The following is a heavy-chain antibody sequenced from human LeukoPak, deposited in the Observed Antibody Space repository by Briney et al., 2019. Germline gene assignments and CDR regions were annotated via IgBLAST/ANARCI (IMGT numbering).Heavy chain of an antibody. V-gene: IGHV4-59*11. CDR2: IYYSGST. CDR1: GGSIISHY. D-gene: IGHD4-17*01. J-gene: IGHJ3*02. Sequence: SETLSLTCSVSGGSIISHYWSWIRQPPGKGLEWIGFIYYSGSTNYNPSLKSRVTISVDTSKNQFSLKLSSVTAADTAVYYCARDYGDYGDAFDIWGQGTMVTVSS. CDR3: ARDYGDYGDAFDI.